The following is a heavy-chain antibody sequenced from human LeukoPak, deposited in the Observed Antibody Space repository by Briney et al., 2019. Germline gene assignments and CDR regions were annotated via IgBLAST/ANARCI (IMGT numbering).Heavy chain of an antibody. Sequence: GGSLRLFCAASGFSFSGHWMHWARQLPGKGLVWVSRISPTGSTTSYADSVKGRFTVSRDNAKNTLYLQVNNLRAEDTAVYYCARGPSSNWSGLDFWGQGTLLTVSS. D-gene: IGHD6-13*01. V-gene: IGHV3-74*01. J-gene: IGHJ4*02. CDR1: GFSFSGHW. CDR2: ISPTGSTT. CDR3: ARGPSSNWSGLDF.